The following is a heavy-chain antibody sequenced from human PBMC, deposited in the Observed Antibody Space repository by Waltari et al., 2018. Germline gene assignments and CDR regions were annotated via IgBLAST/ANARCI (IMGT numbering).Heavy chain of an antibody. CDR1: GFTFRSYV. CDR3: AKPPSPLVSTTRASDC. V-gene: IGHV3-23*01. D-gene: IGHD3-22*01. J-gene: IGHJ4*02. Sequence: EVQLLESGGGLVQPGGSLRPSCAVSGFTFRSYVMNWVRQAHGQGVEWVSIISASCDVTHYADSVKGRFTISRDNSMNTPFLQMNSLRVEDTAVYFCAKPPSPLVSTTRASDCWGQGTLVTVSS. CDR2: ISASCDVT.